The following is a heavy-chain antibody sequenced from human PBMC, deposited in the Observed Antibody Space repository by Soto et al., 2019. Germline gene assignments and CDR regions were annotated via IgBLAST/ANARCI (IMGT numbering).Heavy chain of an antibody. J-gene: IGHJ6*02. CDR1: GFTFSSYG. CDR2: IWYDGSNK. CDR3: ARDPYSSSWYPTLYYYYGMDV. V-gene: IGHV3-33*01. D-gene: IGHD6-13*01. Sequence: PGGSLRLSCAASGFTFSSYGMHWVRQAPGKGLEWVAVIWYDGSNKYHADSVKGRFTISRDNSKNTLYLQMNSLRAEDTAVYYCARDPYSSSWYPTLYYYYGMDVWGQGTTVTVS.